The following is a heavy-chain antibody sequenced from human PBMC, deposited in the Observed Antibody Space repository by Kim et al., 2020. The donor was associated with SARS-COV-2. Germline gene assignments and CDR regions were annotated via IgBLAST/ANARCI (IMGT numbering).Heavy chain of an antibody. CDR3: ARSVEDTAMGEIAAFAI. V-gene: IGHV3-11*03. CDR1: GFTFSDYY. J-gene: IGHJ3*02. CDR2: ISSSSSYT. Sequence: RGSLRLSCAASGFTFSDYYMSWIRQAPGKGLEWDSYISSSSSYTNYADSVKGRFTISRDNAKNSLYLQMNSLRDEDTAVYYCARSVEDTAMGEIAAFAI. D-gene: IGHD5-18*01.